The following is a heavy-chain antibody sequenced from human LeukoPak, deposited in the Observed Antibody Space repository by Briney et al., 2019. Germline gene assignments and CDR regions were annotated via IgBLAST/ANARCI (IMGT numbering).Heavy chain of an antibody. J-gene: IGHJ4*02. CDR1: GFTFSSYA. V-gene: IGHV3-30*01. Sequence: PGGSLRLSCAASGFTFSSYAMHWVRQAPGKGPEWVAVISYDGSNKYYADSVKGRFTISRDNSKNTLYLQMNSLRAEDTAVYYCARDQGHYGSGSYYAFDYWGQGTLVTVSS. CDR3: ARDQGHYGSGSYYAFDY. CDR2: ISYDGSNK. D-gene: IGHD3-10*01.